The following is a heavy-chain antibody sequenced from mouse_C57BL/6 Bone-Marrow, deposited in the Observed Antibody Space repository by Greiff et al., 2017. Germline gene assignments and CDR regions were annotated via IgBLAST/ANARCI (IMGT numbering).Heavy chain of an antibody. CDR2: ISSGGDYI. CDR1: GFTFSSYA. Sequence: EVKVVESGEGLVKPGGSLKLSCAASGFTFSSYAMSWVRQTPEKRLEWVAYISSGGDYIYYADTVKGRFTISRYNARNTLYLQMSSLKSEDTAMYYCTRDEDYYGSSYYWYFDVWGTGTTVTVSS. CDR3: TRDEDYYGSSYYWYFDV. V-gene: IGHV5-9-1*02. D-gene: IGHD1-1*01. J-gene: IGHJ1*03.